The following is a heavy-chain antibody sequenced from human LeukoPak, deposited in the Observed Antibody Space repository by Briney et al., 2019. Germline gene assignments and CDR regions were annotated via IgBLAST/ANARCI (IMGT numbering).Heavy chain of an antibody. Sequence: PGGSLRLSCAASGFTFSSYAMSWVRKAPGKGLEWVSAISGSGGSTYYADSVKGRFTISRDNAKNSLYLQMNSLRAEDTAVYYCAKNYGGKRGVFDYWGQGTLVTVSS. CDR2: ISGSGGST. J-gene: IGHJ4*02. V-gene: IGHV3-23*01. CDR3: AKNYGGKRGVFDY. CDR1: GFTFSSYA. D-gene: IGHD4-23*01.